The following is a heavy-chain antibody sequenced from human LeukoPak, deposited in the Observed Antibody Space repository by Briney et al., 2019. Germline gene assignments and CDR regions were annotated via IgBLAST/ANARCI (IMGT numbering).Heavy chain of an antibody. D-gene: IGHD6-13*01. CDR1: GFTFSSYA. V-gene: IGHV3-30-3*01. Sequence: GGSLRLSCAASGFTFSSYAMHWVRQAPGKGLEWVAVISYDGSNKYYADSVKGRFTISRDNSKNTLYLQVNSLRAEDTAVYYCAKDLGIHSSSWYYGMDVWGQGTTVTVSS. CDR3: AKDLGIHSSSWYYGMDV. CDR2: ISYDGSNK. J-gene: IGHJ6*02.